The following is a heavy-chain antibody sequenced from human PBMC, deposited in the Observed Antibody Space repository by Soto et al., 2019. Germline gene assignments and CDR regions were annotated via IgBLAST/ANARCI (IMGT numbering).Heavy chain of an antibody. Sequence: GASVKVSCKVSGYTLTELSMHWVRQAPGKGLEWMGGFDPEDGETIYAQKFQGRVTITEDASTDTAYMELSSLRSEDTAVYYCAGGYCSGGSCYRDYWGQGTLVTVSS. J-gene: IGHJ4*02. D-gene: IGHD2-15*01. CDR2: FDPEDGET. V-gene: IGHV1-24*01. CDR3: AGGYCSGGSCYRDY. CDR1: GYTLTELS.